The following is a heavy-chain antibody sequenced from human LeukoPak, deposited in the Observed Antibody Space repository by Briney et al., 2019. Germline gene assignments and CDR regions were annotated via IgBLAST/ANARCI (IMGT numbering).Heavy chain of an antibody. CDR2: INPYSGGT. J-gene: IGHJ4*02. D-gene: IGHD3-10*01. CDR1: GYXFTAYH. V-gene: IGHV1-2*02. Sequence: ASVKVSCKASGYXFTAYHIHWVRQAPGQGLEWMGWINPYSGGTKYPQKFQGRVTMTVDTSINTAYMELSRLRSDDTAVYYCARDLMVRGIISPFFDYWGQGTLVTVSS. CDR3: ARDLMVRGIISPFFDY.